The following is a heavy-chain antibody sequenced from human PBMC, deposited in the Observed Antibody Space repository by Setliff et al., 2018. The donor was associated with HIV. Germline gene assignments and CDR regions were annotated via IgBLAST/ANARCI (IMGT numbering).Heavy chain of an antibody. Sequence: TLSLTCTVSRGSINNDYWSWTRQSPGKGLEWIGYVQNRGTTNYTSSLKSRVTISVDTSRNQFSLKLSSVTAADTAVYYCARTRGPAITMLRGRGSGYYMDVWGKGTTVTVSS. V-gene: IGHV4-59*12. CDR2: VQNRGTT. J-gene: IGHJ6*03. D-gene: IGHD3-10*01. CDR1: RGSINNDY. CDR3: ARTRGPAITMLRGRGSGYYMDV.